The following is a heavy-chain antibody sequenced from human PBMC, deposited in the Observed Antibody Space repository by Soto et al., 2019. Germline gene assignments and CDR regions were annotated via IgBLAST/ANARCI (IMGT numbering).Heavy chain of an antibody. V-gene: IGHV1-69*13. Sequence: ASVKVSCKASGGTFSSYAISWVRQAPGQGLEWMGGIIPIFGTANYAQKFQGRVTITADESTSTAYMELSSLRSEDTAVYYCAIEDRAAAGTLAFDYWGQGTLVTVSS. CDR2: IIPIFGTA. CDR1: GGTFSSYA. J-gene: IGHJ4*02. D-gene: IGHD6-13*01. CDR3: AIEDRAAAGTLAFDY.